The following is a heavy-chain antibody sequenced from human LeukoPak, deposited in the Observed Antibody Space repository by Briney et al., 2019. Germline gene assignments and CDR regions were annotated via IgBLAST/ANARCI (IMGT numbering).Heavy chain of an antibody. D-gene: IGHD3-16*01. CDR1: GFTFSSYS. CDR3: ARDNDSRDPPHFDY. V-gene: IGHV3-48*01. CDR2: ISSSSSTI. J-gene: IGHJ4*02. Sequence: GGSLRLSCAASGFTFSSYSMNWVRQAPGKGLEWVSYISSSSSTIYYADSVKGRFTISRDNAKNSLYLQMNSLRAEDTAVYYCARDNDSRDPPHFDYWGQGTLVTVSS.